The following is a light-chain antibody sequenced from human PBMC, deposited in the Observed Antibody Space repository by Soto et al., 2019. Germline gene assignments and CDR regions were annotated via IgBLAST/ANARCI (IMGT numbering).Light chain of an antibody. CDR1: SSDIGDYTH. CDR3: CSYTSISTSAV. V-gene: IGLV2-14*01. CDR2: EVS. Sequence: QSVLTQPASVSGSPGQSITISCTGTSSDIGDYTHVSWYQQHPGKAPKLIIYEVSDRPSGVSNRFSGSKSGNTASLTISGLQTEDEADYYCCSYTSISTSAVFGGGTKVT. J-gene: IGLJ2*01.